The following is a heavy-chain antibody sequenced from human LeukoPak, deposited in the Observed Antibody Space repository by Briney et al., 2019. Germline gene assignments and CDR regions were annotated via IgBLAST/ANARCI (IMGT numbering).Heavy chain of an antibody. D-gene: IGHD3-22*01. V-gene: IGHV3-23*01. CDR3: ANTLPYYYDSSGYYPLDY. CDR2: ISGSGGST. J-gene: IGHJ4*02. Sequence: GGSLGLSCAASGFTFSSYAMSWVRQAPGKGLEWVSAISGSGGSTYYADSVKGRFTISRDNSKNTLYLQMNSLRAEDTAVYYCANTLPYYYDSSGYYPLDYGGQGTLVTVSS. CDR1: GFTFSSYA.